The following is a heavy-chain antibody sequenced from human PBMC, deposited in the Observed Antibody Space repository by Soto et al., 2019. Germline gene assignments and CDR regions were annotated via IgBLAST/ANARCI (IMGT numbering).Heavy chain of an antibody. V-gene: IGHV4-59*08. D-gene: IGHD1-1*01. CDR2: IYYSGST. CDR3: AGRYGYSFDY. Sequence: PSETLSLTCTVSGGSISSYYWSWIRQPPGKGLEWIGYIYYSGSTNYNPSLKSRVTISVDTSKNQFSLKLSSVTAADTAVYYCAGRYGYSFDYWGQGTLDIVSS. CDR1: GGSISSYY. J-gene: IGHJ4*02.